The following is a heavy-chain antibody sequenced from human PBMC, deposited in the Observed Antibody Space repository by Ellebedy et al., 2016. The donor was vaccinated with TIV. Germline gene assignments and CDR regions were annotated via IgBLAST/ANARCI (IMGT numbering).Heavy chain of an antibody. CDR3: VNWRPGVSSSGWGFDY. CDR1: GGSISSGGYY. D-gene: IGHD6-6*01. V-gene: IGHV4-31*03. CDR2: MYYSGST. Sequence: MPSETLSPTCTVSGGSISSGGYYWTWIRQHPGQGLEWIGYMYYSGSTYYNPSLKSRVTISVDTSKNQFSLKLSSVTAADTAVYYCVNWRPGVSSSGWGFDYWGQGTLVTVSS. J-gene: IGHJ4*02.